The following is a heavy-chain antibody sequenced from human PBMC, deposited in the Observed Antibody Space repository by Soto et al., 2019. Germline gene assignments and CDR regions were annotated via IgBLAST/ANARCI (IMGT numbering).Heavy chain of an antibody. V-gene: IGHV3-23*01. CDR2: ISGRGGST. Sequence: GGSLRLSCAASGFTFSSYAMRWIRQAPGKGLEWVSAISGRGGSTYYADSVKGRFTISRDNSKNTLYLQMNSLRAEDTAVYYCAKGSGLRFLEWPPYYWDQGTLVTVSS. D-gene: IGHD3-3*01. CDR1: GFTFSSYA. J-gene: IGHJ4*02. CDR3: AKGSGLRFLEWPPYY.